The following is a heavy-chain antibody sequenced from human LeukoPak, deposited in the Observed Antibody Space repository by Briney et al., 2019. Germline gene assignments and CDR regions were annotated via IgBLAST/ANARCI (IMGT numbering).Heavy chain of an antibody. D-gene: IGHD3-22*01. J-gene: IGHJ6*02. V-gene: IGHV4-39*01. CDR1: GGSISSSTYH. CDR3: ARHQIDTDTSDDYYDYGMDV. Sequence: PSETLSLTCNVSGGSISSSTYHWGWLRQPPGKGLEWIGSMYYSGNIHYNPSLKSRVTISVDTSKNQFSLKVNSVTAADTAVYYCARHQIDTDTSDDYYDYGMDVWGQGTTVTVSS. CDR2: MYYSGNI.